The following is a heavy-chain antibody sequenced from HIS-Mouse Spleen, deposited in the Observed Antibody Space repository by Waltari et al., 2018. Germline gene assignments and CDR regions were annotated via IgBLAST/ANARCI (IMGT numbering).Heavy chain of an antibody. CDR2: IYSGGST. CDR1: GFTVSSNY. V-gene: IGHV3-66*01. J-gene: IGHJ4*02. CDR3: ARSNWYFDY. Sequence: EVQLVESGGGLVQPGGSLRLPCAASGFTVSSNYMSWVRQAPGKGLEWVSAIYSGGSTYYADSVKGRFTISRDNSKNTLYLQLNSLRAEDTAVYYCARSNWYFDYWGQGTLVTVSS. D-gene: IGHD7-27*01.